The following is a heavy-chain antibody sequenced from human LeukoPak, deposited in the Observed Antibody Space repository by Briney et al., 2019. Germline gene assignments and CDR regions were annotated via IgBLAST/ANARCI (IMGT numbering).Heavy chain of an antibody. CDR1: GYSISSGYY. J-gene: IGHJ4*02. CDR2: IHHSGST. V-gene: IGHV4-38-2*02. D-gene: IGHD6-19*01. Sequence: SETLSLTCTVSGYSISSGYYWGWIRQPPGKGLQWIGSIHHSGSTYYNPSLKSRVTISVDTSKNQSSLKLSSVTAADTAVYYCARTSSSGLVGGYYFDYWGQGTLVTVSS. CDR3: ARTSSSGLVGGYYFDY.